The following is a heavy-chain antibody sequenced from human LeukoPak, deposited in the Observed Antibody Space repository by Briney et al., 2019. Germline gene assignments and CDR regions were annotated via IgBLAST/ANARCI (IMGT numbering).Heavy chain of an antibody. CDR1: GGSISSAYY. CDR3: ARGPSFGSTSRFDL. V-gene: IGHV4-31*03. J-gene: IGHJ2*01. D-gene: IGHD6-13*01. Sequence: SQTLSLTCTVSGGSISSAYYWSWIRQPPGKGLGWIGYIYYTGNTYYNSSLKNRITMSVATSNNHFSLSLSSVTAADTAVYYCARGPSFGSTSRFDLWGRGTLVTVSS. CDR2: IYYTGNT.